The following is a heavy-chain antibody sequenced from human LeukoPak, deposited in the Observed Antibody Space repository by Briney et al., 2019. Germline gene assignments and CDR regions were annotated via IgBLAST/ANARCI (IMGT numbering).Heavy chain of an antibody. D-gene: IGHD6-6*01. J-gene: IGHJ4*02. CDR1: GLTFSNYW. V-gene: IGHV3-74*01. CDR3: ARDSTAHSSSSLVAY. Sequence: GGSLRLPCAASGLTFSNYWIHWVRQAPGEGLVWVSRINTDGTTTSYADSVKGRFTISRDNAKNTVYLQMNSLRVEDTAVYYCARDSTAHSSSSLVAYWGQGTLVTISS. CDR2: INTDGTTT.